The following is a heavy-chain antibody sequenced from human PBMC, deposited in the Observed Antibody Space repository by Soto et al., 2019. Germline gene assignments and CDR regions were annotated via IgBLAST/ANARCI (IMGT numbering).Heavy chain of an antibody. CDR2: ISSSSSYI. CDR3: ARDQEVVATILYYYYYGMDV. J-gene: IGHJ6*02. V-gene: IGHV3-21*01. CDR1: GFTFSSYS. D-gene: IGHD5-12*01. Sequence: NPGGSLRLSCAASGFTFSSYSMNWVRQAPGKGLEWVSSISSSSSYIYYADSVKGRFTISRDNAKNSLYLQMNSLRAEDTAVYYCARDQEVVATILYYYYYGMDVWGQGTTVTVSS.